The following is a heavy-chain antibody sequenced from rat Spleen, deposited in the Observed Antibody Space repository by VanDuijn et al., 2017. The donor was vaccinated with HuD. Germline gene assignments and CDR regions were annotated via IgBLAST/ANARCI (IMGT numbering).Heavy chain of an antibody. Sequence: QVQLKESGPGLVQPSQTLSLTCTVSGFSLTTYDVHWVRQPPGKGPEWIGAIWSGGSTDYNSALKSRLSISRDTSKSQFFLKMNSLQTEDTATYYCARDPTTRVSFFDYWGQGVMVTVSS. V-gene: IGHV2-30*01. D-gene: IGHD1-4*01. CDR3: ARDPTTRVSFFDY. CDR2: IWSGGST. J-gene: IGHJ2*01. CDR1: GFSLTTYD.